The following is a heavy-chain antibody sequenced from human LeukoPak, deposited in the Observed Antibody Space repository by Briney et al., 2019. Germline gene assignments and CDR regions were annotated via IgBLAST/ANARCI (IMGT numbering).Heavy chain of an antibody. CDR3: ARVKGIVAARHFDY. CDR2: IKSDRSST. D-gene: IGHD6-13*01. J-gene: IGHJ4*02. CDR1: GFTFSSYW. V-gene: IGHV3-74*01. Sequence: GGSLRLSCAASGFTFSSYWMHWVRQAPGKGLVWVSRIKSDRSSTSYADSVKGRFTISRDNAKNSLYLQMNSLRAEDTAVYYCARVKGIVAARHFDYWGQGTLVTVSS.